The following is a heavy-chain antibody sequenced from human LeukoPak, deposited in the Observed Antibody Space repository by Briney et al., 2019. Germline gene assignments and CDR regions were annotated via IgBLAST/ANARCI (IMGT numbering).Heavy chain of an antibody. CDR2: INHSGST. V-gene: IGHV4-34*01. CDR3: ARVRSRYSSSWLYY. Sequence: PSETLSLTCAVYGGSFSGYYWSWIRQPPGKGLKWIGEINHSGSTNYNPSLKSRVTISVDTSKNQFSLKLSSVTAADTAVYYCARVRSRYSSSWLYYWGQGTLVTVSS. J-gene: IGHJ4*02. D-gene: IGHD6-13*01. CDR1: GGSFSGYY.